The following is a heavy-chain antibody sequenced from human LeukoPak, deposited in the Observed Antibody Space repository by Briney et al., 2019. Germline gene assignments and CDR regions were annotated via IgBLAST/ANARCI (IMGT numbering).Heavy chain of an antibody. Sequence: PGGSLRLSCAASGFTFSSYGMHWVRQAPGKGLEWVAVISYDGSNKYYADSVKGRFTISRDNSKNTLYLQMNSLRAEDTAVYYCAKEPVGGYYDSSGYYDYWGQGTLVTVSS. CDR3: AKEPVGGYYDSSGYYDY. D-gene: IGHD3-22*01. V-gene: IGHV3-30*18. J-gene: IGHJ4*02. CDR2: ISYDGSNK. CDR1: GFTFSSYG.